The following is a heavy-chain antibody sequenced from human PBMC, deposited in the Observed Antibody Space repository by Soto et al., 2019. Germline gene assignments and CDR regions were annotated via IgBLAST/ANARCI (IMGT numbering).Heavy chain of an antibody. CDR3: ARDLYSGSYFDY. D-gene: IGHD3-10*01. Sequence: VQLVESGGGLVQPGGSLRLTCEASGFIFTNYDMNWVRQAPGKGLEWVSYISSSGSLIYYAESVQGRFTISRDNGRNSLYLQMNSLRAEDTAVYYCARDLYSGSYFDYWGQGALVSVSS. CDR1: GFIFTNYD. CDR2: ISSSGSLI. V-gene: IGHV3-48*03. J-gene: IGHJ4*02.